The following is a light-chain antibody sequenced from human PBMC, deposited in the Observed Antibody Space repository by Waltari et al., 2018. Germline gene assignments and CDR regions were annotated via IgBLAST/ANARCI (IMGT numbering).Light chain of an antibody. CDR2: GTV. V-gene: IGKV3-20*01. CDR1: QTIRTTY. J-gene: IGKJ4*01. CDR3: QQYDISPLT. Sequence: EIVLTQSPGTLSLSPGEGATLSCRTSQTIRTTYLAWYQQKPGQAPTLLIYGTVSRATGIPDRFTGSGSGTDFSLTISSLEAEDFATYYCQQYDISPLTFGGGTKVEIK.